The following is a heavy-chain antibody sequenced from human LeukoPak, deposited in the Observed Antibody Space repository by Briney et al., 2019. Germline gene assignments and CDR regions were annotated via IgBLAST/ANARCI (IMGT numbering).Heavy chain of an antibody. CDR3: ARFHTAMATGFDY. CDR2: IYSGGST. Sequence: PGGSLRLSCAASGFTVSSNYKSWVRQAPGKGLEWVSVIYSGGSTCYADSVKGRFTISRDNSKNTLYLQMNSLRAEDTAVYYCARFHTAMATGFDYWRQGTLVTVSS. J-gene: IGHJ4*02. D-gene: IGHD5-18*01. CDR1: GFTVSSNY. V-gene: IGHV3-53*01.